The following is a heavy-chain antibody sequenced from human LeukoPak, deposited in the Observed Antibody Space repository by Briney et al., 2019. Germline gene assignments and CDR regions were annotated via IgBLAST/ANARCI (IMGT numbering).Heavy chain of an antibody. CDR3: ARDDGSYYTHRLPDY. CDR1: GGSISSYY. V-gene: IGHV4-59*01. J-gene: IGHJ4*02. CDR2: IYYSGTT. D-gene: IGHD1-26*01. Sequence: SETLSLTCTVSGGSISSYYWSWIRQPPGKGLEWIGYIYYSGTTNYNPSLKSRVTISVDTSKNQFSLKLSSVTAADTAVSYCARDDGSYYTHRLPDYWGQGTLVSVSS.